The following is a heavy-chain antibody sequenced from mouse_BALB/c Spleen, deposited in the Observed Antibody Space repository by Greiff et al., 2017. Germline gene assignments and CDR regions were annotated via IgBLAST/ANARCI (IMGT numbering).Heavy chain of an antibody. D-gene: IGHD4-1*01. V-gene: IGHV3-2*02. CDR1: GYSITSDYA. CDR3: ARSLTGFDY. Sequence: DVKLQESGPGLVKPSQSLSLTCTVTGYSITSDYAWNWIRQFPGNKLEWMGYISYSGSTSYNPSLKSRISITRDTSKNQFFLQLNSVTTEDTATYYCARSLTGFDYWGQGTTLTVSS. CDR2: ISYSGST. J-gene: IGHJ2*01.